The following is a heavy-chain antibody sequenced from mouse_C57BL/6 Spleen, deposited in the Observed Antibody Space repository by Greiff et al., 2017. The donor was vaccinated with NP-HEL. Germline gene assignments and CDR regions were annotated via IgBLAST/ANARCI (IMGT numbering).Heavy chain of an antibody. D-gene: IGHD2-4*01. CDR2: IDPEDGDT. CDR1: GFNIKDYY. V-gene: IGHV14-1*01. Sequence: DVKLVESGAELVRPGASVKLSCTASGFNIKDYYMHWVKQRPEQGLEWIGRIDPEDGDTEYAPKFQGKATMTADTSSNTAYLQLSSLTSEDTAVYYCTNYDYDHYAMDYWGQGTSVTVSS. CDR3: TNYDYDHYAMDY. J-gene: IGHJ4*01.